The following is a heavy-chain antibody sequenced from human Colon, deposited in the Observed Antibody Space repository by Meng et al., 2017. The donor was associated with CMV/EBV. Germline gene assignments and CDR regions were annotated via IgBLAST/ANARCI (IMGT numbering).Heavy chain of an antibody. V-gene: IGHV1-18*01. Sequence: ASVKVSCKASGYTISNYGISWVRQAPEQGLEWMGCFSTYTGNTIYAQKLQGRVTMTTDTATNTAYMELRSLRSDDTAVYYCVRGAWNSRGCFDHWGQGALVTVSS. D-gene: IGHD1-7*01. CDR3: VRGAWNSRGCFDH. CDR2: FSTYTGNT. CDR1: GYTISNYG. J-gene: IGHJ4*02.